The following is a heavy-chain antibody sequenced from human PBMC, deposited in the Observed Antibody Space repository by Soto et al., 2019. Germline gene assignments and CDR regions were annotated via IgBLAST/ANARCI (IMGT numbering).Heavy chain of an antibody. Sequence: SETLSLTCTVSGGSISSYYWNWIRQSPGKGLEWIGYIYYSGSTNYNPSLKSRVTISVDTSKNQFSLKLSSVTAADTAVYYCARHTYGSGNYYTTVWLDPWGQGTLVTVSS. D-gene: IGHD3-10*01. J-gene: IGHJ5*02. CDR1: GGSISSYY. CDR2: IYYSGST. V-gene: IGHV4-59*08. CDR3: ARHTYGSGNYYTTVWLDP.